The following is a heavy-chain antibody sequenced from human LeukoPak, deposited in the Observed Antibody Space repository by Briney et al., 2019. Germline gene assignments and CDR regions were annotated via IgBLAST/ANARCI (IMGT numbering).Heavy chain of an antibody. V-gene: IGHV1-69*04. Sequence: GSSVKVSCKASGGTFSSYAISWVRQAPGQGLEWMGRIVPIVGIANYAQKFQGRVTITADKSTSTAYMELSSLRSEDTAVYYCARQLGAFWFDYWGQGTLVTVSS. J-gene: IGHJ4*02. CDR2: IVPIVGIA. D-gene: IGHD4/OR15-4a*01. CDR3: ARQLGAFWFDY. CDR1: GGTFSSYA.